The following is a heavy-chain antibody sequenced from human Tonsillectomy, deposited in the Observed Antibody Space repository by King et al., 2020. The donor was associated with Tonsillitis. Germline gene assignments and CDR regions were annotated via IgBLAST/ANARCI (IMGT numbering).Heavy chain of an antibody. CDR2: IYYSGST. V-gene: IGHV4-39*01. CDR1: GGSISSSSYY. J-gene: IGHJ3*02. D-gene: IGHD3-22*01. Sequence: QLQESGPGLVKPSETLSLTCTVSGGSISSSSYYWGWIRQPPGKGLEWIGSIYYSGSTYYNPSLKSRVTISVDTSKNQFSLKLRSVTAADTAVYYCAHYDSSGYYYNIDAFDIWGQGTLVTVSS. CDR3: AHYDSSGYYYNIDAFDI.